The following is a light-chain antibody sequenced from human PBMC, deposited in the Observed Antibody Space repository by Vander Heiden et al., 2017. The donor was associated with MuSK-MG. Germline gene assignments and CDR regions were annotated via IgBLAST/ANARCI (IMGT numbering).Light chain of an antibody. Sequence: AIQMTQSPSSLSASVGDRVTITCRASQAIRNDVGWYQQRPGKAPKLLIYGASTLQSGVPSRFSGSGSGTEFSLTISSLQPEDFATYYCQQDDISPWTFGQGTKVEIK. CDR2: GAS. CDR3: QQDDISPWT. J-gene: IGKJ1*01. V-gene: IGKV1-6*01. CDR1: QAIRND.